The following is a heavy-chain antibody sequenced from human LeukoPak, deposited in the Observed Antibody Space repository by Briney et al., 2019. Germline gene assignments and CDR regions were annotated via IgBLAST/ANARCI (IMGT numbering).Heavy chain of an antibody. CDR3: ARGTQPSSSWYPYAFDI. D-gene: IGHD6-13*01. V-gene: IGHV4-38-2*02. J-gene: IGHJ3*02. Sequence: SETLSLTCTVSGYSISSGYYWGWIRQPPGKGLEWIGSGSTYYNPSLKSRVTISVDTSKNQFSLKLSSVTAADTAVYYCARGTQPSSSWYPYAFDIWGQGTMVTVSS. CDR2: SGST. CDR1: GYSISSGYY.